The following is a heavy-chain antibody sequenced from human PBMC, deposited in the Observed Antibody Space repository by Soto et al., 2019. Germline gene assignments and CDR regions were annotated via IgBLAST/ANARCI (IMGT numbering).Heavy chain of an antibody. CDR2: MYYSGST. CDR3: ASDRATATTGLRYNWFDP. Sequence: SETLSLTCTVSGVSISSRSYYWGWIRQPPGKGLEWIGSMYYSGSTDYNPSLKSRVTISVDTSKNQFSLKVGSVTAADTALYYCASDRATATTGLRYNWFDPWGQGTLVTVSS. D-gene: IGHD1-1*01. J-gene: IGHJ5*02. CDR1: GVSISSRSYY. V-gene: IGHV4-39*01.